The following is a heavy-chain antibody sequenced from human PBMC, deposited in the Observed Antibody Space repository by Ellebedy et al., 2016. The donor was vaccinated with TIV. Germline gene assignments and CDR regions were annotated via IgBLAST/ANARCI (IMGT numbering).Heavy chain of an antibody. J-gene: IGHJ4*02. CDR3: AKDGPGSSYFDY. D-gene: IGHD1-14*01. CDR2: ITWDSDNI. V-gene: IGHV3-9*01. CDR1: GFTFDDYA. Sequence: GGSLRLSCAASGFTFDDYAMHWVRRAPGKGLEWVSGITWDSDNIVYADSVKGRFTISRDSAKSSLYLQMNSLRAEDTAFYYCAKDGPGSSYFDYWGQGTLVTVSS.